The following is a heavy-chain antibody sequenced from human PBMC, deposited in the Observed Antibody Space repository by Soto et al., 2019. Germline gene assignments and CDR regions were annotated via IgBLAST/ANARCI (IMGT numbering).Heavy chain of an antibody. J-gene: IGHJ4*02. CDR2: IYGNEDQ. Sequence: QITLKESGPTLVKPTQTLTLTCTFSGFSLTTGAVGVGWIRQPPGGALEWLALIYGNEDQRYGPSLQSRLTISKDTSKNQVVLTMTNMDPVDTVTYYCARRGPYSNYFDYWGQGTLVTVSS. D-gene: IGHD4-4*01. CDR1: GFSLTTGAVG. V-gene: IGHV2-5*01. CDR3: ARRGPYSNYFDY.